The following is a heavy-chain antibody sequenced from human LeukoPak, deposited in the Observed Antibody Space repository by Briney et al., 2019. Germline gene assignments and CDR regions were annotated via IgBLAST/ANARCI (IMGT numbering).Heavy chain of an antibody. CDR2: INVGNGNT. V-gene: IGHV1-3*01. D-gene: IGHD3-22*01. J-gene: IGHJ4*02. Sequence: GASVKVSCKASGYTFTSYAMHWVRQAPGQRLEWMGWINVGNGNTKYSQKFQGRVTITRDTSASTAYMELSSLRSEDTAVYYCAREPHSSGYLYYFDYWGQGTLVTVSS. CDR1: GYTFTSYA. CDR3: AREPHSSGYLYYFDY.